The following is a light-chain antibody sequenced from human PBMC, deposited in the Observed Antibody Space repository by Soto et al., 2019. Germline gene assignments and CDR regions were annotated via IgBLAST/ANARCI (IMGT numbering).Light chain of an antibody. V-gene: IGKV3-11*01. CDR2: DAS. CDR3: QQRSDWPRIA. J-gene: IGKJ5*01. CDR1: QSVSSY. Sequence: EIVLTQSPATLSLSPGERATLSCRASQSVSSYLASYQQKPGQAPRLLIYDASIRATGIPAWFSGSGSGTDFTLTISSLEAEDCAVYYCQQRSDWPRIAFGQGNRLEIK.